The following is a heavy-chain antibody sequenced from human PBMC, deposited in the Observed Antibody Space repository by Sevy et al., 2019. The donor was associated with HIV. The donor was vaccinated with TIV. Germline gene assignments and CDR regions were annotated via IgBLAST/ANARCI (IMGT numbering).Heavy chain of an antibody. CDR2: ISYDGSNK. V-gene: IGHV3-30*18. CDR3: AKDRTPYSSSSIAWFDP. CDR1: GFTFSSYG. D-gene: IGHD6-6*01. Sequence: GGSLRLSCAASGFTFSSYGMHWVRQAPGKGLEWVAVISYDGSNKYYAYSVKGRFTISRDNSKKTLYLQMNSLRAEDTAVYYCAKDRTPYSSSSIAWFDPWGQGTLVTVSS. J-gene: IGHJ5*02.